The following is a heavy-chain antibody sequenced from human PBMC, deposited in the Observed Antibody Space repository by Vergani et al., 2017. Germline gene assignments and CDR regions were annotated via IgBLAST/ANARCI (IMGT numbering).Heavy chain of an antibody. CDR2: LTGGGGST. Sequence: EVQLLESGGSLKQPGGSVRLSCAASGFTFSTYAMHWVRQAPGKGLEWVAALTGGGGSTYYADSFKGRFIVSRDNSRDTLYRQMNSLGPEDTVTYYCVYDAESYEIFFDSWGQGTMVTVSS. CDR3: VYDAESYEIFFDS. J-gene: IGHJ4*02. V-gene: IGHV3-23*01. CDR1: GFTFSTYA. D-gene: IGHD1-26*01.